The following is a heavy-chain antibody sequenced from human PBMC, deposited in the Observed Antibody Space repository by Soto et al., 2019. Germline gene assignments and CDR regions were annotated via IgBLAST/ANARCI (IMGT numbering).Heavy chain of an antibody. CDR3: ARVSAPQYSSSPYYFDY. Sequence: ASVKVSCKASGYTFTSYAMHWVRQAPGQRLEWMGWINAGNGNTKYSQKFQGRVTITRDTSASTAYMELSSLRSEDTAVYYCARVSAPQYSSSPYYFDYWGQGTLATVPS. V-gene: IGHV1-3*01. J-gene: IGHJ4*02. CDR2: INAGNGNT. CDR1: GYTFTSYA. D-gene: IGHD6-13*01.